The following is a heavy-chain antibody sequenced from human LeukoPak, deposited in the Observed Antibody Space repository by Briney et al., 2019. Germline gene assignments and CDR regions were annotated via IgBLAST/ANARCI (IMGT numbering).Heavy chain of an antibody. CDR3: ARDRVGGYTYGGNWFDP. J-gene: IGHJ5*02. CDR2: ISPFNSNT. D-gene: IGHD5-18*01. Sequence: GASVKVSCKASGYIFTSYGISWVRQAPGQGLESMGWISPFNSNTKYVQKFQGRVTMTTDTSTSTAYLELRSLRSDDTAVYYCARDRVGGYTYGGNWFDPWGPGTLVTVSS. CDR1: GYIFTSYG. V-gene: IGHV1-18*01.